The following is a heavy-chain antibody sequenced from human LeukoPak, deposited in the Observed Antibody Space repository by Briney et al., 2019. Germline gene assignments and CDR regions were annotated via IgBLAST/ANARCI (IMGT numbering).Heavy chain of an antibody. CDR2: IIPIFGTA. Sequence: VKVSCKASGGTFSSYAISRVRQAPGQGLEWMGGIIPIFGTANYAQKFQGRVTITTDESTSTAYMELSSLRSEDMAVYYCARGYSSSWYSPDYWGQGTLVTVSS. J-gene: IGHJ4*02. CDR3: ARGYSSSWYSPDY. D-gene: IGHD6-13*01. CDR1: GGTFSSYA. V-gene: IGHV1-69*05.